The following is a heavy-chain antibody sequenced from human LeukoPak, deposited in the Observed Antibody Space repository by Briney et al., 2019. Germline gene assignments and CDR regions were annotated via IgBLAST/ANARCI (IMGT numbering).Heavy chain of an antibody. CDR3: AREDIALYWFDP. CDR2: INPNSGGT. Sequence: GASVKVSCKASGYTFTAFYVHWVRQGPGQGLEWMGWINPNSGGTNFAQSFQGRVTMTRDTSISTAYMELSGLTSDDTAVYYCAREDIALYWFDPWGQGTLVTVSS. CDR1: GYTFTAFY. V-gene: IGHV1-2*02. D-gene: IGHD5-12*01. J-gene: IGHJ5*02.